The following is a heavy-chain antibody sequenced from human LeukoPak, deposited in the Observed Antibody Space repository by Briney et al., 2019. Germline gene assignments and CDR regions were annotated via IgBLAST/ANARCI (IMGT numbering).Heavy chain of an antibody. CDR3: ARELGRNAFDV. Sequence: ASVKVSCKASGYTFTDNHRYWIRQAPGQGLECMGWISPNSGGTNYAQKFQGRITTTGDTSISTGYMELSSLRSDDTAVYYCARELGRNAFDVWGQGTMVTVSS. D-gene: IGHD7-27*01. J-gene: IGHJ3*01. V-gene: IGHV1-2*02. CDR1: GYTFTDNH. CDR2: ISPNSGGT.